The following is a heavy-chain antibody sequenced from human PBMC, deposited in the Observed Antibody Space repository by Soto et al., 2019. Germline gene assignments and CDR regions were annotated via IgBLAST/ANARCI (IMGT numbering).Heavy chain of an antibody. Sequence: QVQLVQSGAEVKKPGSSVKVSCKASRGTFSSYAISWVRQAPGQGLEWMGGIIPIFGTANYAQKFQGRVTITAHESTSTAYMELSSRRSEDTAVYYCARVVVVAVDYYGMDVRGQGTTVTVSS. J-gene: IGHJ6*02. CDR1: RGTFSSYA. CDR2: IIPIFGTA. CDR3: ARVVVVAVDYYGMDV. D-gene: IGHD2-15*01. V-gene: IGHV1-69*01.